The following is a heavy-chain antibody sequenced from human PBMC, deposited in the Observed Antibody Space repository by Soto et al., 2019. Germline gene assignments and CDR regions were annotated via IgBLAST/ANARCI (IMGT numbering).Heavy chain of an antibody. CDR2: IYYSGST. Sequence: SETLSLTCTVSGGSISSYYWSWIRQPPGKGLEWIGYIYYSGSTNYNPSLKSRVTISVDTSKNQFSLKLSSVTAADTAVYYCARAVIVVVPAAMDYYYYYMDVWGKGTTVTVSS. V-gene: IGHV4-59*01. CDR1: GGSISSYY. CDR3: ARAVIVVVPAAMDYYYYYMDV. D-gene: IGHD2-2*01. J-gene: IGHJ6*03.